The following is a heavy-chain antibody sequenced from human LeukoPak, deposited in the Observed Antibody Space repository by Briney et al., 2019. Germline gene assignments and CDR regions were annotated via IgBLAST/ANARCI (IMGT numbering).Heavy chain of an antibody. J-gene: IGHJ4*02. CDR3: ARGDSSGWALDY. Sequence: GGSLRLSCAASGFTFSSYAMSWARQAPGKGLEWVSAISGSGGSTYYADSVKGRFTISRDNSKNTLYLQMNSLRDEDTAVYYCARGDSSGWALDYWGQGTLVTVSS. CDR2: ISGSGGST. CDR1: GFTFSSYA. V-gene: IGHV3-23*01. D-gene: IGHD6-19*01.